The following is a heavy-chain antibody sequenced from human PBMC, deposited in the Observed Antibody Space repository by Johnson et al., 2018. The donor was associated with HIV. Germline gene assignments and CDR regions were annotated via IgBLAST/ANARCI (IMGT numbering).Heavy chain of an antibody. V-gene: IGHV3-74*02. Sequence: VQLVESGGGLVQPGGSLRLSCVASGFTVSGNYMSWVRQAPGKGLEWVSGISWNSCSIGYADSVKGRFTISRDNAKNTLYLQMSSLRAEDTAIYYCARNSPEGTFDIWGQGTMVTVSS. CDR1: GFTVSGNY. CDR3: ARNSPEGTFDI. J-gene: IGHJ3*02. D-gene: IGHD4-23*01. CDR2: ISWNSCSI.